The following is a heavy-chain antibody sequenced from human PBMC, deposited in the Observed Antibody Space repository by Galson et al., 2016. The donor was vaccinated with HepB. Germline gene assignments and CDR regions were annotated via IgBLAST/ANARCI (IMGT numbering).Heavy chain of an antibody. J-gene: IGHJ3*02. CDR1: GVSISTVHW. CDR3: ARVTCGGGACQDVFAI. CDR2: IFHTGST. Sequence: SETLSLTCAVSGVSISTVHWWSWVRQSPGKGLEWIGEIFHTGSTNYNPSLKSRLSMSVDRSKNQFSLNLSSVTAADAAVYYCARVTCGGGACQDVFAIWGPGIMVTVSS. V-gene: IGHV4-4*02. D-gene: IGHD2-21*02.